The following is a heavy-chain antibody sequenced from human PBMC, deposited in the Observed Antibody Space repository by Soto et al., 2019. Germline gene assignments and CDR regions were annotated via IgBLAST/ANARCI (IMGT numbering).Heavy chain of an antibody. CDR1: GFTFSDHY. V-gene: IGHV3-72*01. Sequence: EVQLVESGGGLVQPGGSLRLSCAASGFTFSDHYVDWVRQAPGKGLEWVGRSRNKANSYNTEYAASVKGRFTISRDDSKNSLYLQMNSLKTEDTAMYYCTRAQPATLFDQWGQGTLVTVSS. CDR2: SRNKANSYNT. D-gene: IGHD6-25*01. J-gene: IGHJ4*02. CDR3: TRAQPATLFDQ.